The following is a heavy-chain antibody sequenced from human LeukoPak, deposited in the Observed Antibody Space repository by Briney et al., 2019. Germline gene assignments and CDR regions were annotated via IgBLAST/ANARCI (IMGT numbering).Heavy chain of an antibody. CDR2: IYYSGST. CDR3: ARHWTGLLWFGY. V-gene: IGHV4-39*01. Sequence: SETLSLTCTVSGGSLSNSNYYWGWIRQPPGKGLEWIGSIYYSGSTFYNPSLKSRVTISVDTSKNQFSLKMSSVTAADTAVYYCARHWTGLLWFGYWGQGTLVTVSS. D-gene: IGHD3-10*01. J-gene: IGHJ4*02. CDR1: GGSLSNSNYY.